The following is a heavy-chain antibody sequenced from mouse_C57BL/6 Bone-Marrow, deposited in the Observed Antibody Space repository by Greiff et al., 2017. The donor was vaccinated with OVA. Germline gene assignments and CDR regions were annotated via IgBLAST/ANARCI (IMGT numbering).Heavy chain of an antibody. CDR1: GYTFTSYW. V-gene: IGHV1-50*01. D-gene: IGHD1-1*01. Sequence: QVQLQQPGAELVKPGASVKLSCKASGYTFTSYWMQWVKQRPGQGLEWIGEIDPSDSYTNYNQKVKGKATLTVDTSSSTAYMQLSSLTSEDSAVYYCARSSLIYYGSSYNYAMDYWGQGTSVTVSS. CDR2: IDPSDSYT. J-gene: IGHJ4*01. CDR3: ARSSLIYYGSSYNYAMDY.